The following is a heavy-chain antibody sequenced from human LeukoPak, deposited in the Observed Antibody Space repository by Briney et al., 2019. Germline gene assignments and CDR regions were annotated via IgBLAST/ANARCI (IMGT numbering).Heavy chain of an antibody. CDR3: ARGSSGYSYGFDY. D-gene: IGHD5-18*01. CDR1: GYSFISYR. CDR2: IYPGDSDT. J-gene: IGHJ4*02. Sequence: GESLKISCKGSGYSFISYRIGWVRQMPGKGLEWMGIIYPGDSDTRYSPSFQGQVTISADKSIRNAYLQWSSLKASDTAMYYCARGSSGYSYGFDYWGQGTLVTVSS. V-gene: IGHV5-51*01.